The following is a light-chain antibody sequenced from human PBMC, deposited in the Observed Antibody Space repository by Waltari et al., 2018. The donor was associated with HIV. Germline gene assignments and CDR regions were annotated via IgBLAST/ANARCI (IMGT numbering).Light chain of an antibody. J-gene: IGLJ3*02. CDR3: SSYASSSTVV. V-gene: IGLV2-23*02. Sequence: ALTQRASVPGSPGQPTTVSWTATRCVAITCTVTYWYQRHPGKAPKLMLYEVSNRPSGVSNRFSASKSGNTASLTISGLQAEDEADYYCSSYASSSTVVFGGGTKLTVL. CDR1: RCVAITCTV. CDR2: EVS.